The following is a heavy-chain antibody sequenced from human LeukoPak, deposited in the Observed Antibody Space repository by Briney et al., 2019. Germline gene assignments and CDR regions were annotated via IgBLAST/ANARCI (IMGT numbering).Heavy chain of an antibody. D-gene: IGHD3-22*01. CDR2: IYSGGST. CDR1: GFIVSSNY. CDR3: ARIRLDYSETRIDSINI. Sequence: AAGSLRLSCAASGFIVSSNYRSWVRQAPGKGLEWVSSIYSGGSTYYADSVKGRYTISRHNPNTLCLQMNSLITEDTAVYYCARIRLDYSETRIDSINIWGEGTMVTVSS. V-gene: IGHV3-53*04. J-gene: IGHJ3*02.